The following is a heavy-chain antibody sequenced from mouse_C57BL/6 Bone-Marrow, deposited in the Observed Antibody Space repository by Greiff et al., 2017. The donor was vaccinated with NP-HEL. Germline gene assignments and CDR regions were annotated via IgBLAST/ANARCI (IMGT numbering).Heavy chain of an antibody. J-gene: IGHJ4*01. CDR3: ARWGYDHYYAMDY. CDR2: IYPGRGQP. D-gene: IGHD2-3*01. CDR1: GYTFTDYY. V-gene: IGHV1-76*01. Sequence: VQGVESGAELVRPGASVKLSCKASGYTFTDYYKTWGKQRPGQGLGWIARIYPGRGQPYYKEKCKGKATLTAEKSSSTAYMQLSILTSEDSAVYFCARWGYDHYYAMDYWGQGTSVTVSS.